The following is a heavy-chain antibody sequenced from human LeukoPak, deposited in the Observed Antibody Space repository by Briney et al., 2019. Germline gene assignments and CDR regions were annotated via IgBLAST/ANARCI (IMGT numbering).Heavy chain of an antibody. CDR2: ISGSGGST. CDR1: GFTFSSYA. Sequence: GGSLRLSCAASGFTFSSYAMSWVRQAPGKGLEWVSAISGSGGSTYYADSVKGRFTISRDNSKNTLYLQMNSLRAEDTAVYYCALRIAAAYDAFDIWGQGTMVTVSS. CDR3: ALRIAAAYDAFDI. J-gene: IGHJ3*02. V-gene: IGHV3-23*01. D-gene: IGHD6-13*01.